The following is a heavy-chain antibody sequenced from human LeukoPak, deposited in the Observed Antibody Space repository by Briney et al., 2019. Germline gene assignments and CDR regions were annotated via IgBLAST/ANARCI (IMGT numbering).Heavy chain of an antibody. CDR1: GFTFSNYA. V-gene: IGHV3-30*04. D-gene: IGHD1-26*01. J-gene: IGHJ4*02. CDR2: ISYDGTNI. CDR3: ARTGGSQGGNY. Sequence: PGGSLRLSCAASGFTFSNYAMHWVRQAPDQGLEWVAVISYDGTNIYYADSVKGRFTISRDNSKSTLYLQMNSLRAEDTAVYYCARTGGSQGGNYWGQGTLVTVSS.